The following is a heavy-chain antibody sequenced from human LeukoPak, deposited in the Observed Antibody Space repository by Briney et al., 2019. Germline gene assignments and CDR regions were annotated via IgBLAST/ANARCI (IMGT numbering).Heavy chain of an antibody. V-gene: IGHV4-30-4*07. CDR1: GGSISSGGYS. CDR3: ALWGYFDSSGRHF. CDR2: IYYSGST. D-gene: IGHD3-22*01. Sequence: PSETLSLTCAVSGGSISSGGYSWSWIRQPPGKGLEWIGYIYYSGSTYYNPSLKSRVTISVDTSKNQFSLKLSSVTAADTAVYYCALWGYFDSSGRHFWGQGTLVTVSS. J-gene: IGHJ4*02.